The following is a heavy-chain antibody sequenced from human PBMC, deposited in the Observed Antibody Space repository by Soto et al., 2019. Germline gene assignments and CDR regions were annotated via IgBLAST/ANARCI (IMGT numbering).Heavy chain of an antibody. D-gene: IGHD1-26*01. CDR2: MSYDERKK. CDR1: GFRLSSYA. Sequence: VRLVESGGGVVQPGGSLRLSCATSGFRLSSYAMHWVRQAPGKGLEWVAVMSYDERKKYYAGSVKGRFTISRDTSKKTLFLEMNNMRVEDTAVYYCAKDLRYGDLMHILVGDSWGQGALVTVSS. CDR3: AKDLRYGDLMHILVGDS. J-gene: IGHJ5*01. V-gene: IGHV3-30*18.